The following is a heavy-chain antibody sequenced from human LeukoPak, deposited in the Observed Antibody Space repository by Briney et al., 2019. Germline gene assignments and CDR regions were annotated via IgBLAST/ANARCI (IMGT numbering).Heavy chain of an antibody. Sequence: SETLSLTCAVYGGSFSGYYWSWIRQPPGKGLEWIGEINHSGSTNYNPSLKSRVTISVDTSKKQFSLKLSSVTAADTAVYYCARGLSVMGLDPWGQGTLVTVSS. D-gene: IGHD2-21*01. V-gene: IGHV4-34*01. CDR2: INHSGST. CDR3: ARGLSVMGLDP. J-gene: IGHJ5*02. CDR1: GGSFSGYY.